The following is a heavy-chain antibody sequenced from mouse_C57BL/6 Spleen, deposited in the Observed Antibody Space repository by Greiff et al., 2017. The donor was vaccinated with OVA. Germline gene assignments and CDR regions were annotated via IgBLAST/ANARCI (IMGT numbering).Heavy chain of an antibody. V-gene: IGHV1-20*01. CDR2: INPYNGDT. Sequence: EVKLMESGPELVKPGDSVKISCKASGYSFTGYFMNWVMQSHGKSLEWIGRINPYNGDTFYNQKFKGKATLTVDKSSSTAHMELRSLTSEDSAVYYCARGEPMDYWGQGTSVTVSS. J-gene: IGHJ4*01. CDR1: GYSFTGYF. CDR3: ARGEPMDY.